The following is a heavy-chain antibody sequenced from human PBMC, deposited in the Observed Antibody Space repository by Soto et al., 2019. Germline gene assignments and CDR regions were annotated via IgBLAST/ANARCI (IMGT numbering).Heavy chain of an antibody. CDR2: ISGGGGST. CDR3: AKGFIVVVTVLRPDDAFDV. D-gene: IGHD2-21*02. J-gene: IGHJ3*01. Sequence: EVQLLESGGGLVQPGGSLRLSCAASGFTFGNYGMNWVRQAPGKGLEWVSGISGGGGSTYYADSVKGRFTISREPSKNTVLLEMNSLRAEDTDVYYCAKGFIVVVTVLRPDDAFDVWGQGTLVTVSS. V-gene: IGHV3-23*01. CDR1: GFTFGNYG.